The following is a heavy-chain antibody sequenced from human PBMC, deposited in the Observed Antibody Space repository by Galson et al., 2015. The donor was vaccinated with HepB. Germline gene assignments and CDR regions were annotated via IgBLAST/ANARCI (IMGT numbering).Heavy chain of an antibody. Sequence: AVQVSCEASGYSFTGYYIHEVRQAPGQPLEWLVWINANSGGTNYAQKFKARVTMTRDTSITTAYMELSRLKSDDTAMYYCARDHQLLSVSGYYHVMDVWGQGSAVTVSS. V-gene: IGHV1-2*02. CDR1: GYSFTGYY. CDR3: ARDHQLLSVSGYYHVMDV. D-gene: IGHD2-2*01. J-gene: IGHJ6*02. CDR2: INANSGGT.